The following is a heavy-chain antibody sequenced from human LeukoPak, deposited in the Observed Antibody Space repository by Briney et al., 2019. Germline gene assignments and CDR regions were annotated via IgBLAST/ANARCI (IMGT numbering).Heavy chain of an antibody. V-gene: IGHV3-48*01. J-gene: IGHJ4*02. CDR3: ARDFGSSSPYYFDY. D-gene: IGHD6-6*01. CDR1: GFTLSSYS. Sequence: GGSLRLSCAASGFTLSSYSMNCVRQAPGKGLEWVSYIRSSSSTIYYADSVKGRFTISRDNVKNSLYLQMNSLRAEDTAIYYCARDFGSSSPYYFDYWGQGTLVTVSS. CDR2: IRSSSSTI.